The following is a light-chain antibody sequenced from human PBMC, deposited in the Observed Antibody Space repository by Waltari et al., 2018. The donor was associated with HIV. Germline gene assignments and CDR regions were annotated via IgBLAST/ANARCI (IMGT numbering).Light chain of an antibody. J-gene: IGLJ1*01. CDR3: ATWHTSLTDVIYV. CDR2: DNK. V-gene: IGLV1-51*01. Sequence: QSILTQPPSVSATPGQRVTISCSGNSSNVGHNFASWYQQFPGGAPKLLINDNKTRPSEMPDRCSDFKFGASATLGITGLQTGDEADYYCATWHTSLTDVIYV. CDR1: SSNVGHNF.